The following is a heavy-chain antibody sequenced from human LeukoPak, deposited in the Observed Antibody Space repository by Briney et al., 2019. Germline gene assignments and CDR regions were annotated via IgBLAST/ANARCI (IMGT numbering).Heavy chain of an antibody. CDR1: GFTFSSYW. CDR2: INSDGSST. V-gene: IGHV3-74*01. J-gene: IGHJ3*02. D-gene: IGHD1-26*01. CDR3: ARDLWAGGTGPLDAFDI. Sequence: PGGSLRLSCAASGFTFSSYWMHWVRQAPGKGLVWVSRINSDGSSTSYADSVKGRFTISRDNAKNTLYLQMNRLRAEDTAVYYCARDLWAGGTGPLDAFDIWGQGTMVTVSS.